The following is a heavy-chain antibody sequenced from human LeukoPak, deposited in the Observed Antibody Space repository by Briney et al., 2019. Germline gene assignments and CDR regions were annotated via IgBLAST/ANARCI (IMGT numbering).Heavy chain of an antibody. CDR2: IYSDDRT. CDR1: GFTVSGNY. Sequence: GRSLRLSCAASGFTVSGNYMSWVRQAPGKGLEWVSVIYSDDRTYYADSVKGRFTISRDNSKNTLYLQMNTLRAEDTAVYYCTRDGDYYDTSGPDVWGKGTTVTVSS. CDR3: TRDGDYYDTSGPDV. D-gene: IGHD3-22*01. J-gene: IGHJ6*04. V-gene: IGHV3-53*01.